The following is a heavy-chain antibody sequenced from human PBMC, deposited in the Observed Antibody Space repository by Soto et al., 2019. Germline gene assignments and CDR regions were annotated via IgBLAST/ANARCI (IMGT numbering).Heavy chain of an antibody. CDR2: ISPYDGDT. CDR3: ARDHGGSYQADSFDP. J-gene: IGHJ5*02. Sequence: QVQLVQSGVEVKKPGASVKVSCKASGYTFTTYGISWVRQAPGQGLEWMGWISPYDGDTNYADTLQGRVTLTTDTSTTTVYMELRSLRSDHTAMYYCARDHGGSYQADSFDPWGQGTLVIVSS. CDR1: GYTFTTYG. V-gene: IGHV1-18*01. D-gene: IGHD1-26*01.